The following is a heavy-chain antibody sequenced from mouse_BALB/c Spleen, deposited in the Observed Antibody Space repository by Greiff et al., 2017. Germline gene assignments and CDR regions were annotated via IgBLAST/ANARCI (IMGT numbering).Heavy chain of an antibody. J-gene: IGHJ2*01. CDR2: IYPGSGST. V-gene: IGHV1S22*01. Sequence: LQQPGSELVRPGASVKLSCKASGYTFTSYWMHWVKQRPGQGLEWIGNIYPGSGSTNYDEKFKSKATLTVDTSSSTAYMQLSSLTSEDSAVYYCTKEDLRYHYLDYWGQGTTLTVSS. D-gene: IGHD2-14*01. CDR3: TKEDLRYHYLDY. CDR1: GYTFTSYW.